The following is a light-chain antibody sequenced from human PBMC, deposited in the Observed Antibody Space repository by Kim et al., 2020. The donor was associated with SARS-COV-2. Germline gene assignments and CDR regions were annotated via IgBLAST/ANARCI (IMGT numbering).Light chain of an antibody. CDR3: NSRDSSGNHLL. J-gene: IGLJ2*01. V-gene: IGLV3-19*01. CDR2: YKN. Sequence: AWGQTVRITCQGDSLRTYYASWYQQKPGQAPVLVIYYKNNRPSGIPDRFSGSSSGNTASLTITGAQAEDEADYYCNSRDSSGNHLLFGGGTKVTVL. CDR1: SLRTYY.